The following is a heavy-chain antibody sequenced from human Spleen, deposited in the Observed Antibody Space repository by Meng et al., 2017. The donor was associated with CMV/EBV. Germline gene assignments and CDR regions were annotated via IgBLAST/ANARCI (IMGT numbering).Heavy chain of an antibody. V-gene: IGHV4-34*01. D-gene: IGHD3-10*01. CDR2: INHSGST. Sequence: SETLSLTCAVYGGSFSDYYWSWIRQPPGKGLEWIGEINHSGSTNYNPSLKSRLTISVDTSKNQFSLNLTSVTAADTAVYYCARAPVYYGSGSANDYWGQGTLVTVSS. CDR1: GGSFSDYY. J-gene: IGHJ4*02. CDR3: ARAPVYYGSGSANDY.